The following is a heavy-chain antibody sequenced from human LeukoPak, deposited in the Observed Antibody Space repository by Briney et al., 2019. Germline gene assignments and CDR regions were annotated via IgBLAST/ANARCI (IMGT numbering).Heavy chain of an antibody. Sequence: GWSLTLSSAASGFTFGSYSVNWVHKAQGDVLDRISSISSSSSYIYYADSVKGRFTISRDNAKNSLYLQMNSLRAEDTAVYYCARDRDYGGSPTDYWGQGTLVTVSS. V-gene: IGHV3-21*01. CDR3: ARDRDYGGSPTDY. J-gene: IGHJ4*02. CDR2: ISSSSSYI. D-gene: IGHD4-23*01. CDR1: GFTFGSYS.